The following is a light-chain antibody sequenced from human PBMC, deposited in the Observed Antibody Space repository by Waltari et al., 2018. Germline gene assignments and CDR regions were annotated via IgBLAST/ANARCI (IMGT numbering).Light chain of an antibody. J-gene: IGLJ2*01. CDR3: SSYAGSSKGV. CDR2: AVS. CDR1: SSDVAHYQR. Sequence: QSALTQPASVSGSPGQSITISCTVTSSDVAHYQRVSWYHQHPGKAPTLMIYAVSKRPSGVSDRFTGSKSGDMASLTISGLQPEDEAEDFCSSYAGSSKGVFGGGTKVTVL. V-gene: IGLV2-23*02.